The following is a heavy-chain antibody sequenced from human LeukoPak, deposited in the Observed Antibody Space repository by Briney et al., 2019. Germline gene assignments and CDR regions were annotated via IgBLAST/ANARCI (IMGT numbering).Heavy chain of an antibody. Sequence: GGSLRLSSAAAGFTFSNYFMSWVRQAPGKGLEWVANINEDGSEKCYVDSVKGRFTISRDNAKNSLYLQMNSLGAEDTAVYYCARAQLVSMVADYWGQGTLVTVSS. CDR2: INEDGSEK. J-gene: IGHJ4*02. CDR1: GFTFSNYF. CDR3: ARAQLVSMVADY. V-gene: IGHV3-7*01. D-gene: IGHD3-10*01.